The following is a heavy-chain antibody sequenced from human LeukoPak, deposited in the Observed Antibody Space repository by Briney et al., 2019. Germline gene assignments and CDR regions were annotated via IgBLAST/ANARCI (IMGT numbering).Heavy chain of an antibody. J-gene: IGHJ5*02. V-gene: IGHV1-46*01. CDR2: INPSGGST. Sequence: GASVKVSCKASGYTFTSYYMHWVRQAPGQGLEWMRIINPSGGSTSYAQKFQGRVTMTRDTSTSTVYMELSSLRSEDTAVYYCARGGATGGYSAPNWFDPWGQGTLVTVSS. D-gene: IGHD2-15*01. CDR3: ARGGATGGYSAPNWFDP. CDR1: GYTFTSYY.